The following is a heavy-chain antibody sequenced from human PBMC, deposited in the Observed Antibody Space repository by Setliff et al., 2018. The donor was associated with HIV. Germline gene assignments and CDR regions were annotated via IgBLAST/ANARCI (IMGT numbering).Heavy chain of an antibody. CDR3: ARDFRYDTSGSLTGYGLDV. CDR1: GVSIRTYY. V-gene: IGHV4-59*01. D-gene: IGHD3-22*01. CDR2: TYYGGSTDYN. J-gene: IGHJ6*02. Sequence: SETLSLTCTVSGVSIRTYYWSWVRQVPGKGLEWIGDTYYGGSTDYNKYNPSLKGRVTISVDIYRKQLSLNLRSVTAADTAVYYCARDFRYDTSGSLTGYGLDVWGQGSTVTVSS.